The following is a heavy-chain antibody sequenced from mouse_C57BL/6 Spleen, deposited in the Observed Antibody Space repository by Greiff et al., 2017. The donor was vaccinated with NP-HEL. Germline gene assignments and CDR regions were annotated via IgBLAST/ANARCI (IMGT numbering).Heavy chain of an antibody. CDR1: GFTFSDYG. J-gene: IGHJ4*01. V-gene: IGHV5-17*01. Sequence: EVKLVESGGGLVKPGGSLKLSCAASGFTFSDYGMHWVRQAPEKGLEWVAYISSGSSTIYYADTVKGRFTISRDIAKNTLFLQMTSLRSEDTAMYYCARGGPYAMDYWGQGTSVTVSS. CDR2: ISSGSSTI. CDR3: ARGGPYAMDY.